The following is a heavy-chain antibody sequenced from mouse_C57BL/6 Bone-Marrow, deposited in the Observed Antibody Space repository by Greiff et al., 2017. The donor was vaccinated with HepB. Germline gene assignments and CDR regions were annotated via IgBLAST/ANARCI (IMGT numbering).Heavy chain of an antibody. Sequence: QVQLQQPGAELVKPGASVKLSCKASGYTFTSYWMHWVKQRPGQGLEWIGMIHPNSGSTNYNEKFKSKATLTVDKSSSTAYMQLSSLTSEYSAVYYCARGNYGNFPWFAYWGQGTLVTVSA. V-gene: IGHV1-64*01. CDR1: GYTFTSYW. CDR3: ARGNYGNFPWFAY. CDR2: IHPNSGST. J-gene: IGHJ3*01. D-gene: IGHD2-1*01.